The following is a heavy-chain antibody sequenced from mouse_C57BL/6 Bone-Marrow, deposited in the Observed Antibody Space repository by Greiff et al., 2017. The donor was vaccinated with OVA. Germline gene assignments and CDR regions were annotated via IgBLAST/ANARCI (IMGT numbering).Heavy chain of an antibody. CDR3: ARGFGAMDY. CDR1: GFTFSSYA. J-gene: IGHJ4*01. V-gene: IGHV5-4*01. Sequence: EVQLVESGGGLVKPGGSLKLSCAASGFTFSSYAMSWVRQTPEKRLEWVATISDGGSYTYYPDNVKGRFTISRDNAKNNLYLQMSHLKSEDTAMYYCARGFGAMDYWGQGTSVTVSS. CDR2: ISDGGSYT.